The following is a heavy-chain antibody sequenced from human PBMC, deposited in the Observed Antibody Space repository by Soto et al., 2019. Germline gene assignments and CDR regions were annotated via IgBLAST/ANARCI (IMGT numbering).Heavy chain of an antibody. V-gene: IGHV5-51*01. J-gene: IGHJ5*02. CDR1: VYSFTSYW. Sequence: EVQLVQSGAEVKKPGESLKISCKGSVYSFTSYWIGWVRQMPGKGLEWMGIISPGDSDTRYSPSFQDQVTISADKSISTAYLQWSSLKASDTAMYYCAKSLLQQWNWFDPWGQGTLVTVSS. D-gene: IGHD6-13*01. CDR2: ISPGDSDT. CDR3: AKSLLQQWNWFDP.